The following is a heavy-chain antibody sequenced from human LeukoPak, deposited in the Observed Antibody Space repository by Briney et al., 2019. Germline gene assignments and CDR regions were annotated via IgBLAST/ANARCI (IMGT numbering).Heavy chain of an antibody. CDR3: ARVSQLTYYYDSSGYYYDY. CDR2: IYYSGST. V-gene: IGHV4-59*01. J-gene: IGHJ4*02. Sequence: PSETLSLTCTVSGGSISSYYRSWIRQPPGKGLEWIGYIYYSGSTNYNPSLKSRVTISVDTSKNQFSLKLSSVTAADTAVYYCARVSQLTYYYDSSGYYYDYWGQGTLVTVSS. D-gene: IGHD3-22*01. CDR1: GGSISSYY.